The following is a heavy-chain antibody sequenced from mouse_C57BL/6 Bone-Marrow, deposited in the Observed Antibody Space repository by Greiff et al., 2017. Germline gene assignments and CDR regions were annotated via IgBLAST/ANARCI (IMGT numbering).Heavy chain of an antibody. CDR1: GYSFTDYN. D-gene: IGHD1-1*01. V-gene: IGHV1-39*01. CDR2: INPNYGTT. CDR3: ATVDYGSSPYWYFDV. Sequence: VQLQQSGPELVKPGASVKISCKASGYSFTDYNMNWVKQSNGKSLEWIGVINPNYGTTSYNQKFKGKATLTVDQSSSTAYMQLNSLTSEDSAVYYWATVDYGSSPYWYFDVWGTGTTVTVSS. J-gene: IGHJ1*03.